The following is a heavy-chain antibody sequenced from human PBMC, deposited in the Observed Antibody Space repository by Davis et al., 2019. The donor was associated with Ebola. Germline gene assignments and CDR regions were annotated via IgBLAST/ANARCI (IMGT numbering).Heavy chain of an antibody. CDR2: IYYSGIT. J-gene: IGHJ5*02. CDR3: ARPYSSGWSYWFDP. CDR1: GGSISSYY. D-gene: IGHD6-19*01. V-gene: IGHV4-59*01. Sequence: SETLSLTCTVSGGSISSYYWSWIRQPPGKGLEWIGYIYYSGITNYNPSLKSRVTISVDTSKNQFSLKLSSVTAADTAVYYCARPYSSGWSYWFDPWGQGTLVTVSS.